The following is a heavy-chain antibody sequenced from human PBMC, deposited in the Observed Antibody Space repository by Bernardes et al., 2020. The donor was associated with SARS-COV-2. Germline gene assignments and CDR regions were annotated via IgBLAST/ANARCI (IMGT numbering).Heavy chain of an antibody. D-gene: IGHD3-3*01. CDR2: ISWNSGSI. J-gene: IGHJ4*02. CDR3: AKAREVGGFDIRYSFDY. Sequence: GGSLRLSCAASGFTFDDYAMHWVRQAPGKGLEWVSGISWNSGSISYGDSVKGRFTISRDNAKNSLYLHMSSLRPEDTALYYCAKAREVGGFDIRYSFDYWGQGTLVTVSS. V-gene: IGHV3-9*01. CDR1: GFTFDDYA.